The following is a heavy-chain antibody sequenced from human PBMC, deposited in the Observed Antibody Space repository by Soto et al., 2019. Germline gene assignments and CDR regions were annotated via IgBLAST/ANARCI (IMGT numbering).Heavy chain of an antibody. CDR3: AKDRAFWFGEGGWFDP. D-gene: IGHD3-10*01. CDR1: GFIFDSFA. CDR2: IGGSGGRT. V-gene: IGHV3-23*04. J-gene: IGHJ5*02. Sequence: EVQLVESGGGLVQPGGSLRLSCAASGFIFDSFALSWVRQAPGKGLEWVSGIGGSGGRTYYADSVKGRFTISRDNSKNTLYLQMSSLSAEDTAIYYCAKDRAFWFGEGGWFDPWGQATLVTVSS.